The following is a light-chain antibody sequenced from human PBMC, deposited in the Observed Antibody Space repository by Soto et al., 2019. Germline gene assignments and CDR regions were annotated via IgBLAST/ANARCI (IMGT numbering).Light chain of an antibody. Sequence: ALTQPASVSGSPGQSITISCTGTSSDVGTYNLVSWYQQHPDKAPKLMIYEVSKRPSGVSNRFSGSKSGNTASLTISGLQVEDEADYYCCSYAGSSILGVFGTGTKLTVL. V-gene: IGLV2-23*02. CDR2: EVS. CDR3: CSYAGSSILGV. J-gene: IGLJ1*01. CDR1: SSDVGTYNL.